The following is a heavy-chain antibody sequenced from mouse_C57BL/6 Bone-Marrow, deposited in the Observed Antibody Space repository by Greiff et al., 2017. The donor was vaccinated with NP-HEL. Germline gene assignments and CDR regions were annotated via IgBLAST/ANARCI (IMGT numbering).Heavy chain of an antibody. D-gene: IGHD1-1*01. CDR2: IDPSDSYT. CDR3: AGSTTVVAGRYFDV. CDR1: GYTFTSYW. Sequence: QVQLQQPGAELVMPGASVKLSCKASGYTFTSYWMHWVKQRPGQGLEWIGEIDPSDSYTNYNQKFKGKSTLTVDKSSSTAYMQLSSLTSEDSAVYYCAGSTTVVAGRYFDVWGTGTTVTVSS. V-gene: IGHV1-69*01. J-gene: IGHJ1*03.